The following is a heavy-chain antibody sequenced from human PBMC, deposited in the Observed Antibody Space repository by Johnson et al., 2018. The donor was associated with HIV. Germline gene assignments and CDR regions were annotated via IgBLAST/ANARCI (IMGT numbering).Heavy chain of an antibody. CDR1: GFTFSSYA. CDR3: SRHSPRGYSGYYAFDI. Sequence: VQLVESGGGLVQPGGSLRLSCAASGFTFSSYAMDWVRQAPGKGLEWVAFISGGDGDTYYADSVKGRFTISRDNAKNSLYLQMNSLRAEDTAVYYCSRHSPRGYSGYYAFDIWGQGTMVPVSS. J-gene: IGHJ3*02. D-gene: IGHD5-12*01. V-gene: IGHV3-23*04. CDR2: ISGGDGDT.